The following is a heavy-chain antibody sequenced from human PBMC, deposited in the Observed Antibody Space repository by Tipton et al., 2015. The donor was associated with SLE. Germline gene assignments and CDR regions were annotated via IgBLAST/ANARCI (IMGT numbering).Heavy chain of an antibody. CDR1: GGSFSGYY. CDR2: INHSGST. V-gene: IGHV4-34*01. CDR3: ARDGESVGGVIPYY. D-gene: IGHD3-16*02. J-gene: IGHJ4*02. Sequence: TLSLTCAVYGGSFSGYYWSWIRQPPGKGLEWIGEINHSGSTYYNPSLKSRVTISVDTSKNQFSLKLSSVTAADTAVYYCARDGESVGGVIPYYWGQGTLVTVSS.